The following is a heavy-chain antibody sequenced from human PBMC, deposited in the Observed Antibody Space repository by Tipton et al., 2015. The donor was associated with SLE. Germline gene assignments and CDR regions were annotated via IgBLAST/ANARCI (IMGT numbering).Heavy chain of an antibody. Sequence: TLSLTCAVYGGSFSGYYWSWIRQPPGKGLEWIGEINHSGSTNYNPSLKSRVTISVDTSKNQFSLKLSSVTAADTAVYYCAIRRGSYCSSTSCPVGFDPWGQGTLVTVSS. J-gene: IGHJ5*02. V-gene: IGHV4-34*01. CDR1: GGSFSGYY. CDR2: INHSGST. CDR3: AIRRGSYCSSTSCPVGFDP. D-gene: IGHD2-2*01.